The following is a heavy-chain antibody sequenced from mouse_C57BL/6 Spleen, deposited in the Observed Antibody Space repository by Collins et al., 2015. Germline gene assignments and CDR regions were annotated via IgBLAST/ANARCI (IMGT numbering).Heavy chain of an antibody. D-gene: IGHD2-4*01. J-gene: IGHJ2*01. CDR3: TREEGLEGDYFDY. Sequence: DVKLVESGGGLVKPGGSLKLSCAASGFTFSSYTMSWVRQTPEKRLEWVATISSGGSYTYYPDSVKGRFTISRDNAKNTLYLQMSSLKSEDTAMYYCTREEGLEGDYFDYWGQGTTLTVSS. CDR2: ISSGGSYT. CDR1: GFTFSSYT. V-gene: IGHV5-6-4*01.